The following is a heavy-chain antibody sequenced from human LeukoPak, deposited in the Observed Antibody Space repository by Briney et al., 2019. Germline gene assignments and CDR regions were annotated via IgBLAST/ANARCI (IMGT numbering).Heavy chain of an antibody. V-gene: IGHV3-21*01. CDR3: ARVAGSSWYSGGSGYYYYMDV. D-gene: IGHD6-13*01. CDR2: ISSSSSYI. Sequence: GRSLRLSCAASGFTFSSYSMNWVRQAPGKGLEWVPSISSSSSYIYYADSVKGRFTISRDNAKNSLYLQMNSLRAEDTAVYYCARVAGSSWYSGGSGYYYYMDVWGRGTTVTVSS. J-gene: IGHJ6*03. CDR1: GFTFSSYS.